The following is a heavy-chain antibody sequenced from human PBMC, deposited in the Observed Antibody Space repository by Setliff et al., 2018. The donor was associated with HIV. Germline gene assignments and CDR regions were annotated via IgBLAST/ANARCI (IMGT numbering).Heavy chain of an antibody. Sequence: ASVKVSCKVSGFTFTDHFIHWVRQAPGKGLEWMGLIDPEDEKTIYAEKFQGRVTITADTSTNLVYMDLSGLRSEDTAIYYCAALAAAHPFDYWGQGTLVTVSA. D-gene: IGHD6-13*01. V-gene: IGHV1-69-2*01. CDR2: IDPEDEKT. J-gene: IGHJ4*01. CDR3: AALAAAHPFDY. CDR1: GFTFTDHF.